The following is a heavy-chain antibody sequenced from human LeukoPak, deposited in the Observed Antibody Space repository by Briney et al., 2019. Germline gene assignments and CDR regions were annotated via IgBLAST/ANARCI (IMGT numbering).Heavy chain of an antibody. Sequence: ASVKVSCKASGYTFTSYGISWVRQAPGQGLEWMGWINPNSGATDYAQKFQGRVTMTRDTSISTAYMELSSLRSEDTAVYYCARVGSGDWGQGTLVTVSS. D-gene: IGHD2-15*01. CDR3: ARVGSGD. CDR2: INPNSGAT. V-gene: IGHV1-2*02. CDR1: GYTFTSYG. J-gene: IGHJ4*02.